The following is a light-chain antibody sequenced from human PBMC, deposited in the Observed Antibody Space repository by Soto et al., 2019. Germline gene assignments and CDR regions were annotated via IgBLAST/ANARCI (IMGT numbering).Light chain of an antibody. CDR2: GAF. J-gene: IGKJ1*01. V-gene: IGKV3-20*01. CDR1: QSVSTNY. Sequence: ESVLTQCPCTLACYQGGRASLCFRSSQSVSTNYLAWYQQKPCQAPWLLIYGAFNRAGGVPDRFSGSVSGTDFTLTISSLQPEDFATYYCQQSYSTPTFGQGTKV. CDR3: QQSYSTPT.